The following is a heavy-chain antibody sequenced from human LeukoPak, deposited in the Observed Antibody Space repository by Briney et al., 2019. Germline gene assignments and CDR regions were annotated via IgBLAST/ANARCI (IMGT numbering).Heavy chain of an antibody. D-gene: IGHD2/OR15-2a*01. Sequence: QAGGSLRLSCAASGNYWMHWVRQAPGKGLVWVSHINSDGSWTSYADSVKGRFTISKDNAKNTLYLQMNSLRAEDTAVYYCVSFYETYWGRGTLVTVSS. CDR2: INSDGSWT. CDR3: VSFYETY. V-gene: IGHV3-74*01. CDR1: GNYW. J-gene: IGHJ4*02.